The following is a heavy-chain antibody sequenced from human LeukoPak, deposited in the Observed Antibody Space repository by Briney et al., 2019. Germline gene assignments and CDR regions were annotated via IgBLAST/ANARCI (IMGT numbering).Heavy chain of an antibody. CDR3: AKDVVPAAMNHFDY. J-gene: IGHJ4*02. D-gene: IGHD2-2*01. Sequence: GGSLRLSCAASGFTVSSNYMSWVRQAPGKGLEWVSVIYSGGSTYYADSVKGRFTISRDNSKNTLYLQMNSLRAEDTAVYYCAKDVVPAAMNHFDYWGQGTLVTVSS. V-gene: IGHV3-53*01. CDR1: GFTVSSNY. CDR2: IYSGGST.